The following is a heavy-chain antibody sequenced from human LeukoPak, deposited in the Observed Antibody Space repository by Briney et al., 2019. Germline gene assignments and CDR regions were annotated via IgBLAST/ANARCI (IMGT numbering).Heavy chain of an antibody. CDR1: GYTFTGYY. J-gene: IGHJ4*02. CDR2: INPNSGGT. D-gene: IGHD2-15*01. V-gene: IGHV1-2*02. Sequence: GASVKLSCTASGYTFTGYYMHWVRQAPGQGLEWMGWINPNSGGTNYAQKFQGRVTMTRDTSISTAYMELSRLRSDDTAVYYCARDLGDPACSGGSCHTDYWGQGTLVTVSS. CDR3: ARDLGDPACSGGSCHTDY.